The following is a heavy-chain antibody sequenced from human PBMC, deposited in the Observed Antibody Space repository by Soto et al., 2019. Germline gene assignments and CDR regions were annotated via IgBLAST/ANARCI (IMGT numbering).Heavy chain of an antibody. V-gene: IGHV3-74*01. CDR2: INSDGSST. CDR1: GFTFSSYW. J-gene: IGHJ6*02. D-gene: IGHD6-13*01. Sequence: QTGGSLRLSCAASGFTFSSYWMHWVRQAPGKGLVWVSRINSDGSSTSYADSVKGRFTISRDNAKNTLYLQMNSLRDEDTAVYYCARVSAAAGGWYYYYGMDVWGQGTTVTVSS. CDR3: ARVSAAAGGWYYYYGMDV.